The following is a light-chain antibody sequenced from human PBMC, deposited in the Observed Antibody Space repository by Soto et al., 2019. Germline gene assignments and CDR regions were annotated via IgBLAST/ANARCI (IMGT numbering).Light chain of an antibody. V-gene: IGKV1-33*01. CDR2: DAS. J-gene: IGKJ5*01. CDR3: QQYDNLPPIT. CDR1: QSIRAW. Sequence: DIQMLQSQSTLSASVGASVCINGRGSQSIRAWLAWYQQKPGKAPKLLIYDASNLETGVPSRFSGSGSGTDFTFTIRSLQPEDMATYYCQQYDNLPPITVGKGIRLGIK.